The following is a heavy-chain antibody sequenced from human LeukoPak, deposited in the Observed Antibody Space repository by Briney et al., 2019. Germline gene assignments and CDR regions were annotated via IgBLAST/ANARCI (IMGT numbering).Heavy chain of an antibody. CDR1: GFSFSSYW. J-gene: IGHJ4*02. Sequence: QSGGSLRLSCAASGFSFSSYWMHWVRQAPGKGLVWVSRISSDGSIINYADSVKGRFTISRDNAKNTLYLESNSLRAEDTAVYYCARPAVAGLRAGGYDYWGQGTLVTVSS. CDR3: ARPAVAGLRAGGYDY. CDR2: ISSDGSII. D-gene: IGHD6-19*01. V-gene: IGHV3-74*01.